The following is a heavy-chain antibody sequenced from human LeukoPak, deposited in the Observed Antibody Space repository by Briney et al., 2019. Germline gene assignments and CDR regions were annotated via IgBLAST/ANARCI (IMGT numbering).Heavy chain of an antibody. CDR1: GYRFTSYW. CDR3: ARSFCGGDCYSGDYYFDY. V-gene: IGHV5-51*01. CDR2: IYPGDSDT. Sequence: GESLKISCKGSGYRFTSYWIGWVRPMPGKGLEWMGIIYPGDSDTRYSPSFPGQVTISADKSISTAYLQWSSLKASDTAMYYCARSFCGGDCYSGDYYFDYWGQGTLVTVSS. D-gene: IGHD2-21*02. J-gene: IGHJ4*02.